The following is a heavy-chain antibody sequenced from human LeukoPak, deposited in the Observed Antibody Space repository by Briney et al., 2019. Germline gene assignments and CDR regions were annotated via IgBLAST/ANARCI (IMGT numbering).Heavy chain of an antibody. CDR1: GFTFGNDR. D-gene: IGHD3-22*01. CDR2: INQDGSQK. CDR3: ARVCDSSGYYDDY. V-gene: IGHV3-7*01. J-gene: IGHJ4*02. Sequence: PGGSLRLSCAASGFTFGNDRMSWVRQAPGKGLEWVANINQDGSQKYYVDSVKGRFTISRDNAKNSLYLQMDSLRAEDTAVYYCARVCDSSGYYDDYWGQGTLVAVSS.